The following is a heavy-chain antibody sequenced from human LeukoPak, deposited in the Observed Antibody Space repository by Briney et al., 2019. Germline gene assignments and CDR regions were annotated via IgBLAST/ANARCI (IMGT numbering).Heavy chain of an antibody. CDR1: GGSISSGGYS. D-gene: IGHD4-17*01. J-gene: IGHJ4*02. CDR2: IYYSGST. CDR3: ARVQYGDYVGY. V-gene: IGHV4-30-4*07. Sequence: PSETLSLTCAVSGGSISSGGYSWSWIRQPPGKGLEWIGYIYYSGSTYYNPSLKSRVTISLDTSKNQFSLKVISMTAADTATYYCARVQYGDYVGYWGQGTLVTVSS.